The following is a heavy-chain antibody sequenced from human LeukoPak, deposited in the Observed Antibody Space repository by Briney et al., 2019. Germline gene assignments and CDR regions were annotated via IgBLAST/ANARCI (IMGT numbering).Heavy chain of an antibody. CDR2: ISWDGGST. D-gene: IGHD3-22*01. J-gene: IGHJ4*02. V-gene: IGHV3-43D*04. CDR3: AKDQGYDSSGYVPD. Sequence: GGSLRLSCAASGFTFDDYAMHWVRQAPGKVLEWVSLISWDGGSTYYADSVKGRFTISRDNSKNSLYLQMNSLRAEDTALYYCAKDQGYDSSGYVPDWGQGTLVTVSS. CDR1: GFTFDDYA.